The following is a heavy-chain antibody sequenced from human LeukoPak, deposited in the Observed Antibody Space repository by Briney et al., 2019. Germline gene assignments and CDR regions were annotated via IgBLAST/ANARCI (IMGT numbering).Heavy chain of an antibody. Sequence: GGSLRLSXAASGFTFSNYGLNWVRQAPGEGLEWVSYISPSSTTIYYADSVKGRFTISRDNAKNSLYLQMNSLRAEDTAVYYCAREHTPYGSGCTAAYWGQGTLVTVSS. CDR1: GFTFSNYG. V-gene: IGHV3-48*01. J-gene: IGHJ4*02. CDR3: AREHTPYGSGCTAAY. CDR2: ISPSSTTI. D-gene: IGHD6-19*01.